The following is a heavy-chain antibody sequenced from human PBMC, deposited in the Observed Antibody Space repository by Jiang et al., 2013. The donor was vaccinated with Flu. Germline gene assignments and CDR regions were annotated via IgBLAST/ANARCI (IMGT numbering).Heavy chain of an antibody. CDR3: AHRRGDNKWKGAFGP. Sequence: KPTQTLTLTCTFSGFSLRTTAVGVGWIRQPPGKALEWLALIYWDDDKRYSPSLKTRLTITKDTSKNQVVLTMTNMDPVDTATYYCAHRRGDNKWKGAFGPWGQGTLVTVSS. D-gene: IGHD1-20*01. CDR1: GFSLRTTAVG. V-gene: IGHV2-5*02. CDR2: IYWDDDK. J-gene: IGHJ5*02.